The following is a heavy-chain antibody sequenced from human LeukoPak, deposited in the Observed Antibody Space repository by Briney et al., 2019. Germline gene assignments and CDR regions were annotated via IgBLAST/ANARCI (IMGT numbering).Heavy chain of an antibody. Sequence: SETLSLTCTVSGGSISSNYWSWIRQPPGKGLEWIGYIYYSGSTNYNPSLKSRVTISVDTSKNQFSLKLSSVTAADTAIYYCARESQNYYYYYGMDVWGQGTTVTVSS. V-gene: IGHV4-59*01. CDR1: GGSISSNY. CDR3: ARESQNYYYYYGMDV. J-gene: IGHJ6*02. CDR2: IYYSGST.